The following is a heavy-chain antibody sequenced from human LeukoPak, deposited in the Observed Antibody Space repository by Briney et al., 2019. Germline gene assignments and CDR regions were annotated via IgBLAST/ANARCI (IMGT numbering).Heavy chain of an antibody. V-gene: IGHV4-4*07. CDR2: IYASGST. CDR3: ARGEGAIAVAGYYDY. Sequence: SETLSLTCTGSGGSLINYYWSWIRQPAGKGLEWIGRIYASGSTSYNPSLKSRVTISVDKSKKQFSLKLTSVTAADTAVYYCARGEGAIAVAGYYDYWGQGTLVTVSS. J-gene: IGHJ4*02. CDR1: GGSLINYY. D-gene: IGHD6-19*01.